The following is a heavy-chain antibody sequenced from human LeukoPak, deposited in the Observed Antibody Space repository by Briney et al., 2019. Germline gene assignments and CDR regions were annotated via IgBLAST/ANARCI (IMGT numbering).Heavy chain of an antibody. J-gene: IGHJ5*02. Sequence: SVKVSCKASGGTFSSYAISWVRQAPGQGLEWMGGIIPIFGTANYAQKFQGRVTITADETTSTAYMELSSLRSEDTAVYYCARSPENWNPGHSGWFDPWGQGTLVTVSS. CDR2: IIPIFGTA. D-gene: IGHD1-1*01. V-gene: IGHV1-69*13. CDR1: GGTFSSYA. CDR3: ARSPENWNPGHSGWFDP.